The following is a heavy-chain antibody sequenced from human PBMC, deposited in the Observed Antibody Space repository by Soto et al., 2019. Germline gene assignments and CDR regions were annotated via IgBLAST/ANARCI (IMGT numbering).Heavy chain of an antibody. D-gene: IGHD3-10*01. J-gene: IGHJ5*02. V-gene: IGHV5-10-1*01. CDR1: GYSLTSYW. CDR2: IDPSDSYT. CDR3: ARHFTMVRGVTEFDP. Sequence: GESLKISCKGSGYSLTSYWISWVRQMPGKGLEWMGRIDPSDSYTNYSPSFQGHVTISADKSISTAYLQWSSLKASDTAMYYCARHFTMVRGVTEFDPWGQGTLVTVSS.